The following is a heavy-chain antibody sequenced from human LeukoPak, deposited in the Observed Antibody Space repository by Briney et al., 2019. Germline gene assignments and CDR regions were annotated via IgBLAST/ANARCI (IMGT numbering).Heavy chain of an antibody. J-gene: IGHJ3*02. CDR1: GGSISSSSYY. D-gene: IGHD4-23*01. CDR2: IYYSGST. CDR3: ARPATVVTRVYAFDI. V-gene: IGHV4-39*01. Sequence: PSETLSLTCTVSGGSISSSSYYWGWIRQPPGKGLEWIGSIYYSGSTYYNPSLKSRVTISVDTSKNQSSLKLSSVTAADTAVYYCARPATVVTRVYAFDIWGQGTMVTVSS.